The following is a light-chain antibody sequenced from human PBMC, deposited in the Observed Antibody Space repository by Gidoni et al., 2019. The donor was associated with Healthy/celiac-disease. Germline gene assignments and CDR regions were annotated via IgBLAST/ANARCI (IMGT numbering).Light chain of an antibody. CDR2: GAS. CDR1: QSVSSSY. CDR3: QQYGSSPFT. V-gene: IGKV3-20*01. J-gene: IGKJ3*01. Sequence: DIVLTQSPGTLSLSPGERATLSCRASQSVSSSYLAWYQQKPGQAPRLLIYGASSRATGIPDRFSGSGSGTDFTLTISRLEPEDCAVYYWQQYGSSPFTFGPGTKVDIK.